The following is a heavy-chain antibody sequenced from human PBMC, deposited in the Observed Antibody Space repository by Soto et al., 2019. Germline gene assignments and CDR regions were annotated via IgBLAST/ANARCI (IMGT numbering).Heavy chain of an antibody. Sequence: GGSLRLSCAASGFTFSNAWMSWVRQAPGKGLEWVGRIKSKTDGGTTDYAAPVKGRFTISRDDSKNTLYLQMNSLKTEDTAVYYCTTDRDFIAVAGRTDYWGQGTLVTVSS. V-gene: IGHV3-15*01. CDR3: TTDRDFIAVAGRTDY. J-gene: IGHJ4*02. CDR2: IKSKTDGGTT. CDR1: GFTFSNAW. D-gene: IGHD6-19*01.